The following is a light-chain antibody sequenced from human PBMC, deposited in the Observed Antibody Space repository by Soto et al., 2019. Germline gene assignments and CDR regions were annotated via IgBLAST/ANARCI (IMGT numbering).Light chain of an antibody. CDR1: SSDVGGYNY. V-gene: IGLV2-14*01. CDR3: SSYISSSTFVV. J-gene: IGLJ2*01. CDR2: EVT. Sequence: QSALTQPASVSGSPGQSITISCTGISSDVGGYNYVSWYQQHPGKAPKLLIFEVTYRPSGVSNRFSGSKSGNTASLTISGLQAEDEADYYCSSYISSSTFVVFGGGTKLTVL.